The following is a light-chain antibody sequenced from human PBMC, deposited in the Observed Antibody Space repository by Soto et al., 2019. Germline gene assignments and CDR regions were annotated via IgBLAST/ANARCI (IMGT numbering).Light chain of an antibody. V-gene: IGKV1-5*01. CDR1: QSISNW. Sequence: DIQMTQSPSTLSASVGDRVTITCRASQSISNWLAWYQQKPGEAPKVLIYDASSLESGVPSRFSGSGSGTEFTLTISSLQPDDFATYYCQQYNTYGTFGQGTKVDIK. CDR3: QQYNTYGT. J-gene: IGKJ1*01. CDR2: DAS.